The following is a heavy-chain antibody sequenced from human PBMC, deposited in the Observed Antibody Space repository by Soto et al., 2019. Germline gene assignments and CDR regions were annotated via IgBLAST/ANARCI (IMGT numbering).Heavy chain of an antibody. D-gene: IGHD6-13*01. Sequence: SETLSLTCTVAGGSISSYYWNWIRQPPGKGLEWIGYIYCSGTINYNPSLESRVTISVDTSKSQFSLKLSSVTAADTAVYYCARERPITAAGFRRYGMDVWGQGTTVTVSS. V-gene: IGHV4-59*01. CDR2: IYCSGTI. CDR1: GGSISSYY. J-gene: IGHJ6*02. CDR3: ARERPITAAGFRRYGMDV.